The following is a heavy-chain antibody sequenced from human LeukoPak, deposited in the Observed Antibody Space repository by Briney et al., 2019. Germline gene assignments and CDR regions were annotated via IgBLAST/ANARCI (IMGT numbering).Heavy chain of an antibody. D-gene: IGHD4-17*01. CDR1: GFTFSSYS. J-gene: IGHJ1*01. CDR2: ISSSSSYI. CDR3: ARIYGDYGAEYFQH. V-gene: IGHV3-21*01. Sequence: GGSLRLSCAASGFTFSSYSMNWVRQAPGKGLEWVSSISSSSSYIYYADPVKGRFTISRDNAKNSLYLQMNSLRAEDTAVYYCARIYGDYGAEYFQHWGQGTLVTVSS.